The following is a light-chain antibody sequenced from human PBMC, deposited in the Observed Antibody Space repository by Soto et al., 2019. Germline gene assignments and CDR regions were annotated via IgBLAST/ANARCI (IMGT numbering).Light chain of an antibody. CDR1: NIRFKS. CDR2: DDS. Sequence: SYELTQSPPVSVAPGQTARITCGGDNIRFKSVHWYQQKSGQAPVVVVYDDSGRPSGIPERFSGSNSGNTATLTISRVEGGDEADYYCQVWDSSSHHRVFGGGTQLTVL. CDR3: QVWDSSSHHRV. V-gene: IGLV3-21*02. J-gene: IGLJ3*02.